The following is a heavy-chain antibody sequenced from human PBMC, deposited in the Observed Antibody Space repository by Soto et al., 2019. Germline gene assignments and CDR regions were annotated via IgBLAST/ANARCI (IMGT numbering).Heavy chain of an antibody. CDR2: IYYSGST. V-gene: IGHV4-31*02. CDR1: GGSISSGGYY. Sequence: SSETLSLTCTVSGGSISSGGYYWSWIRQHPGKGLEWIGYIYYSGSTYYNPSLKSRVTISVDTSKNQFSLKLSSVTAADTAVYYCAREVPEPTMRNSGYGDYENDAFDIWGQGTMVTVSS. CDR3: AREVPEPTMRNSGYGDYENDAFDI. J-gene: IGHJ3*02. D-gene: IGHD4-17*01.